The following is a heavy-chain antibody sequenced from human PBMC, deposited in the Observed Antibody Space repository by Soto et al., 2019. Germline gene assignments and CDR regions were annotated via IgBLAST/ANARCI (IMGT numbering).Heavy chain of an antibody. CDR2: ISSSGSTI. V-gene: IGHV3-48*03. Sequence: EVQLVESGGGLVQPGGSLRLSCAASGFTFSSYEMNWVRQAPGKGLEWVSYISSSGSTIYYADSVKGRFTISRDNAKNSLYLQMNSLRAEDTAVYYCARGGYYDFWSAVGIYYYYGMDVWGQGTTVTVSS. J-gene: IGHJ6*02. D-gene: IGHD3-3*01. CDR1: GFTFSSYE. CDR3: ARGGYYDFWSAVGIYYYYGMDV.